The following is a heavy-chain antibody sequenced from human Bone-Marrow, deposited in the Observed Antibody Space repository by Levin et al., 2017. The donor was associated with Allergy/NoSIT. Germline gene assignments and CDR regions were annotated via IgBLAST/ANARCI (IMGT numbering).Heavy chain of an antibody. Sequence: SETLSLTCTVSGGSISSTTYYWGWIRQPPGKGREWIGSIYYSGKTYSNRSLKSRVTISLDTSKSQFSLRLTSVTAADTAVYYCASVRGSFRIIEYWGQGTLVTVSS. J-gene: IGHJ4*02. V-gene: IGHV4-39*01. CDR3: ASVRGSFRIIEY. CDR2: IYYSGKT. CDR1: GGSISSTTYY. D-gene: IGHD3-10*01.